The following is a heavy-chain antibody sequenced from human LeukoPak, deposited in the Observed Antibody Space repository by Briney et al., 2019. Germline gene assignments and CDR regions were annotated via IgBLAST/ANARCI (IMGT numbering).Heavy chain of an antibody. D-gene: IGHD3-10*01. CDR2: IYYSGST. CDR1: GGSISSSSCY. J-gene: IGHJ4*02. Sequence: SETLSLTCTVSGGSISSSSCYWGWIRQPPGKGLEWIGSIYYSGSTYYNPSLKSRVTISVDTSKNQFSLKLSSVTAADTAVYYCARLTMVRGVITGGFDYWGQGTLVTVSS. CDR3: ARLTMVRGVITGGFDY. V-gene: IGHV4-39*01.